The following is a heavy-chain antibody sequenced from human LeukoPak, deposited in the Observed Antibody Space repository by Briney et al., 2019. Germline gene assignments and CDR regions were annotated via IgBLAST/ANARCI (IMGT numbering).Heavy chain of an antibody. D-gene: IGHD3-22*01. J-gene: IGHJ4*02. Sequence: GRSLRLSCAASGFTFDDYAMHWVRQAPGKGLEWVSGISWNSGSIGYADSVRGRFTISRDNAKNSLYLQMNSLRAEDTAVYYCARDHKREDYYDSSGYYPYWGQGTLVTVSS. V-gene: IGHV3-9*01. CDR3: ARDHKREDYYDSSGYYPY. CDR1: GFTFDDYA. CDR2: ISWNSGSI.